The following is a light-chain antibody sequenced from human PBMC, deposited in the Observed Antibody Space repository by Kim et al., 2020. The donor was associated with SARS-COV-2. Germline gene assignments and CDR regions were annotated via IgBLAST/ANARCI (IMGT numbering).Light chain of an antibody. CDR3: QVWDSGSDHWV. Sequence: ATRKTASITWEGTKIGTKSMHGYQQKPSQAPVLVIYYDYNRPSGIPERFSGSNSGNTATLTSSRVEARDEADYYCQVWDSGSDHWVFGGGTTLTVL. V-gene: IGLV3-21*04. J-gene: IGLJ3*02. CDR2: YDY. CDR1: KIGTKS.